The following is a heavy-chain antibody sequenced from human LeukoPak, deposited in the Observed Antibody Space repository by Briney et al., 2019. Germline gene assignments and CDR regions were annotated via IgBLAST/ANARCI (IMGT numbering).Heavy chain of an antibody. Sequence: GSLRLSCAASGFTFSSYWMSWVRQAPGKGLEWIGTVYFTGTAYYNPSLKSRVTISVDTSKSQFSLRLTSVTAADTAVYYCARLYGSGSSLYFDYWGQGTLVTVSS. D-gene: IGHD3-10*01. V-gene: IGHV4-59*12. CDR3: ARLYGSGSSLYFDY. CDR2: VYFTGTA. CDR1: GFTFSSYW. J-gene: IGHJ4*02.